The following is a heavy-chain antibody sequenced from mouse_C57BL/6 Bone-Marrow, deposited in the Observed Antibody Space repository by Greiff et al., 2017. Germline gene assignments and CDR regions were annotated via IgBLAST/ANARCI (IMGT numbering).Heavy chain of an antibody. Sequence: VQLLQSGAEFVMPGASVKLSCKASGFTFTSYWMHWVKQRPGQGLEWVGEIDPSDSYTNYNQKFKGKFTLTVDKSAKTDYKQLSSMTSEDAAVYYCARGTLGYEGFAYWGQRTLVTGSA. D-gene: IGHD2-2*01. J-gene: IGHJ3*01. CDR1: GFTFTSYW. V-gene: IGHV1-69*01. CDR3: ARGTLGYEGFAY. CDR2: IDPSDSYT.